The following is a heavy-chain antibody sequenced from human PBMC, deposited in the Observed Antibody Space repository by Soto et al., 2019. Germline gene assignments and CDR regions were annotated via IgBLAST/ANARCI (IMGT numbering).Heavy chain of an antibody. J-gene: IGHJ4*02. Sequence: EVQPVASGGGLVQPGGSLKLSCAASGFTLSGATMHWVRQASGTGLEWVGHIKSKANNDATAYGASVKGRFTVSRDDSKSTAYLQMNSLKTEDTAVYYCITGWPKYFDYWGQGSLVTVSS. CDR2: IKSKANNDAT. D-gene: IGHD6-19*01. CDR3: ITGWPKYFDY. CDR1: GFTLSGAT. V-gene: IGHV3-73*02.